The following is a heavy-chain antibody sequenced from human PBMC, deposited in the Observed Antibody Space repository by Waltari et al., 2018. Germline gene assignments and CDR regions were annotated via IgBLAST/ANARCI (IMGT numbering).Heavy chain of an antibody. CDR1: GYTFTSYY. Sequence: QVQLVQSGAEVKKPGASVKASCKASGYTFTSYYMHWVRQAPGQGLEWMGIINPSGGSKSYAQKFQGIITITRDMSTSTAYMELSGPRSEDTAVYYCAADQKWFVVSWGQGTLVTVSS. CDR3: AADQKWFVVS. J-gene: IGHJ5*02. V-gene: IGHV1-46*01. CDR2: INPSGGSK. D-gene: IGHD3-10*01.